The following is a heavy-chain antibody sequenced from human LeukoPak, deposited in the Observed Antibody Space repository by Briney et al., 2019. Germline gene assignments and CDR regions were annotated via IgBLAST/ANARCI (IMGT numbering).Heavy chain of an antibody. V-gene: IGHV3-20*04. Sequence: GGSLRLSCAASGFTFDDYGMSWVRQAPGKGLEWVSGINWNGGSTGYADSVKGRFTISRDNAKNSLYLEMNSLRAEDTAVYYCARFLGGSYYGEIEYWGQGTLVTVSS. D-gene: IGHD1-26*01. J-gene: IGHJ4*02. CDR1: GFTFDDYG. CDR2: INWNGGST. CDR3: ARFLGGSYYGEIEY.